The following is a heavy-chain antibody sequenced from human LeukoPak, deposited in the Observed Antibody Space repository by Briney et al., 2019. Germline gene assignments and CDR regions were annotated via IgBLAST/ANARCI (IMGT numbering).Heavy chain of an antibody. CDR3: AKAGLLWFGDPNYFDY. CDR1: GFTFSSYA. V-gene: IGHV3-23*01. CDR2: ISGSGGST. Sequence: GGSLRLSCAASGFTFSSYAMSWVRQAPGKGLEWVSAISGSGGSTYYADSVKGRFTISRDNSKNTLYLQMNSLRAEDTAVYYCAKAGLLWFGDPNYFDYWGQGTLVTVSS. D-gene: IGHD3-10*01. J-gene: IGHJ4*02.